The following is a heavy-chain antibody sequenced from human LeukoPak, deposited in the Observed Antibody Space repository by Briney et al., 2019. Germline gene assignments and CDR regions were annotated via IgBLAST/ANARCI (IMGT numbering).Heavy chain of an antibody. D-gene: IGHD1-7*01. Sequence: SETLSLTCAVYGGSFSNYYWSWIRQPPGKGLEWIGEINDSGRTNYNPSLMSRVTVSVDTSKKQFFLRLTSVTATDTAVYYCARRWNYGRNYYIDVWGKGATVSVSS. V-gene: IGHV4-34*01. CDR3: ARRWNYGRNYYIDV. J-gene: IGHJ6*03. CDR1: GGSFSNYY. CDR2: INDSGRT.